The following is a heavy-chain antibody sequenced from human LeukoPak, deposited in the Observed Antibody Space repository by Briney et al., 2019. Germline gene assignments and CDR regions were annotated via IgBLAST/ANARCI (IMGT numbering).Heavy chain of an antibody. D-gene: IGHD6-13*01. J-gene: IGHJ6*03. CDR3: ARVLDDSSSWRGAINYYYYYYMDV. Sequence: ASVKVSCKASGYTFTSYGISWVRQAPGQGLEWMGWISAYNGNTNYAQKLQGRVTMTTDTSTSTAYMELRSLRSDDTAVYYCARVLDDSSSWRGAINYYYYYYMDVWGKGTTVTVS. CDR2: ISAYNGNT. CDR1: GYTFTSYG. V-gene: IGHV1-18*01.